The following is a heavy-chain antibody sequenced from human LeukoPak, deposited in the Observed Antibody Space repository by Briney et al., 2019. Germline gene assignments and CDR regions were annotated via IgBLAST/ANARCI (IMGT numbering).Heavy chain of an antibody. D-gene: IGHD2/OR15-2a*01. Sequence: GGSLRLSCAASGFTFSSYWMTWVRQAPGKGLEWVGNINRDGSEKYYADSVKGRFTISRDNAKNSLYLQINSLRVEDTAVYVCTDKNLAWGPGTLVTVSS. CDR3: TDKNLA. J-gene: IGHJ5*02. CDR2: INRDGSEK. V-gene: IGHV3-7*02. CDR1: GFTFSSYW.